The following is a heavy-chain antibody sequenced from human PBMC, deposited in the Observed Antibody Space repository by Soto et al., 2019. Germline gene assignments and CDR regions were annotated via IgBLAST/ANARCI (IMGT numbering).Heavy chain of an antibody. V-gene: IGHV1-18*01. Sequence: ASVKVSCKASGYTFTSYGISWVRQAPGQGLEWMGWISAYNGNTNYAQKLQGRVTMTTDTSTSTAYMELRSLRSDDTAVYYCARVGTPYSSDAYYFDYWGQGTLVTVSS. D-gene: IGHD6-19*01. CDR3: ARVGTPYSSDAYYFDY. CDR1: GYTFTSYG. CDR2: ISAYNGNT. J-gene: IGHJ4*02.